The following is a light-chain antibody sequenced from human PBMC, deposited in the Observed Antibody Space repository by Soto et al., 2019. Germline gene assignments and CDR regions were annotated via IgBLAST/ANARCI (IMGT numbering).Light chain of an antibody. J-gene: IGKJ2*01. V-gene: IGKV3-15*01. CDR3: QQYNDWPPGT. Sequence: EIVMTQSPATLSVSPGERATLSCRASQSVSTNLAWYQQKPGQAPRRLIYGASPRATGIPARFSVSGSGTEVTLTIRSLQSEDLAVYYCQQYNDWPPGTFGQGTKLEIK. CDR2: GAS. CDR1: QSVSTN.